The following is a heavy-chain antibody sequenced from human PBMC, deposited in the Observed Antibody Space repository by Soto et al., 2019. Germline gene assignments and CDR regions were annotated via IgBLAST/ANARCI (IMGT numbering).Heavy chain of an antibody. V-gene: IGHV3-20*04. CDR3: ARRQEDYDLLTGFYMRYFDL. Sequence: PGGSLRLSCAASGFTIDNYGMSWVRQVPGKGLECVSGMYWKDGNTHYADSVKGRFTTSRDNAKNSLYLQMNSLRADDTALYYCARRQEDYDLLTGFYMRYFDLWGRGTLVTVSS. CDR2: MYWKDGNT. J-gene: IGHJ2*01. D-gene: IGHD3-9*01. CDR1: GFTIDNYG.